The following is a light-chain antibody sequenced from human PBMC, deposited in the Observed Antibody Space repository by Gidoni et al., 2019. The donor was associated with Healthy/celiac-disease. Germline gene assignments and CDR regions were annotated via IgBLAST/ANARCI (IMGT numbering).Light chain of an antibody. CDR3: QSYDSSLSGSV. V-gene: IGLV1-40*01. CDR1: CSNIGAGYD. Sequence: QSVLTQPPAVSGAAGQRVTISCTWSCSNIGAGYDVHWYQQLPGTAPKLLIYGNSNRPSGVPDRFSASKSGTSASLAITGLQAEDEADYYCQSYDSSLSGSVFGGGTKLTVL. J-gene: IGLJ3*02. CDR2: GNS.